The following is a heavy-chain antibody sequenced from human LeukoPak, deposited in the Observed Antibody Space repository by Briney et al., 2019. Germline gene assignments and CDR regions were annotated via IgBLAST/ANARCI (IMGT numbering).Heavy chain of an antibody. Sequence: GGSLRLSCAASGFTFSSYGMHWVRQAPGKGLEWVAVISYDGSNKYYADSVKGRFTISRDNSKNTLYLQMNSLRAEDTAVYYCARRHAVGPIDYWGQGTLVTVSS. CDR2: ISYDGSNK. V-gene: IGHV3-30*03. D-gene: IGHD1-26*01. CDR1: GFTFSSYG. CDR3: ARRHAVGPIDY. J-gene: IGHJ4*02.